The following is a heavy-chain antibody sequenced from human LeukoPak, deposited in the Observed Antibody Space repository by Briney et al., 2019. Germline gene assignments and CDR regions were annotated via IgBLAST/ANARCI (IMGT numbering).Heavy chain of an antibody. CDR1: GGTFSSYA. CDR3: ARDGYYDILTGYHDAFDI. J-gene: IGHJ3*02. Sequence: ASVKVSCKASGGTFSSYAISWVRQAPGQGLEWMGWINPNSGGTNYAQKFQGRVTMTRDTSISTAYMELSRLRSDDTAVYYCARDGYYDILTGYHDAFDIWGQGTMATVSS. D-gene: IGHD3-9*01. V-gene: IGHV1-2*02. CDR2: INPNSGGT.